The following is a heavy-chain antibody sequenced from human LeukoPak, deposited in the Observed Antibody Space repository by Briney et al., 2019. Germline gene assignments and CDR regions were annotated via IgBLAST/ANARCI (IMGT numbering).Heavy chain of an antibody. D-gene: IGHD2-15*01. J-gene: IGHJ5*02. Sequence: GGSLRLSCAASGFTFSSYWMHWVSQVPGKGLVWVSRINSEGSSTSYADSVKGRFTISRDNAKNTLYLQMNSLRVEDMAVYYCARGVAALGWFDPRGQGTLVTVSS. CDR1: GFTFSSYW. CDR3: ARGVAALGWFDP. V-gene: IGHV3-74*01. CDR2: INSEGSST.